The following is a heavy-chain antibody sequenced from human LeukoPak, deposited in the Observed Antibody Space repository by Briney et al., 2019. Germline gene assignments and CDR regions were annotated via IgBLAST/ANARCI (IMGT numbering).Heavy chain of an antibody. CDR2: INSDGSST. CDR3: AREGNSGMDV. Sequence: PGGSLRLSCAASGFTFSSYWMHWVRQAPGKGLVWVSCINSDGSSTSYADSVKGRFTISRDNAKNTLYLQMNSQRAEDTAVYYCAREGNSGMDVWGQGTTVTVSS. J-gene: IGHJ6*02. CDR1: GFTFSSYW. V-gene: IGHV3-74*01.